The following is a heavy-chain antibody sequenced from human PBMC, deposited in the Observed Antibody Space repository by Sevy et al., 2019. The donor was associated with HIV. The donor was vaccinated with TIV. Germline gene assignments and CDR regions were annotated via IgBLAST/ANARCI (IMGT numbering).Heavy chain of an antibody. D-gene: IGHD2-2*01. V-gene: IGHV4-61*01. CDR3: ARVVDIVVVPAAKINWFDP. CDR1: GGSVSSGSYY. CDR2: IYYSGRT. J-gene: IGHJ5*02. Sequence: SETLSLTCTVSGGSVSSGSYYWSWIGQPPGKGLEWMGYIYYSGRTNYNPSLKGRVTISVDTSKNQFSLKLSSVTAADTAVYYCARVVDIVVVPAAKINWFDPWGQGTLVTVSS.